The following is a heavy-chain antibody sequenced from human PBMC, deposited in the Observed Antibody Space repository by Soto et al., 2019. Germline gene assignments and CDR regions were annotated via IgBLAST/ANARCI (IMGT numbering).Heavy chain of an antibody. V-gene: IGHV4-59*08. CDR1: GGSISSYY. CDR3: ARRCSGWYDRWGWFDP. Sequence: SETLSLTCTVSGGSISSYYWSWIRQPPGKGLEWIGYIYYSGSTNYNPSLKSRVTISVDTSKNQFSLKLSSVTAADTAVYYCARRCSGWYDRWGWFDPWGQGTLVTVSS. J-gene: IGHJ5*02. CDR2: IYYSGST. D-gene: IGHD6-19*01.